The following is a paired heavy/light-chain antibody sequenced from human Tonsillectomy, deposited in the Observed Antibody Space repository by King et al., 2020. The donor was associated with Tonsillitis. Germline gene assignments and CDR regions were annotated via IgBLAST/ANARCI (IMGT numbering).Light chain of an antibody. Sequence: EIVLTQSPGTLSLSPGERATLSCRASQSVSRSYLAWYQQKPGEAPRLLIYGASSRATGIPDRFSGSGSETDFTLTINRLEPEDFAVYYCQQYGGSPTFGGGTKVEIK. CDR3: QQYGGSPT. J-gene: IGKJ4*01. V-gene: IGKV3-20*01. CDR1: QSVSRSY. CDR2: GAS.
Heavy chain of an antibody. V-gene: IGHV3-23*01. CDR3: AKNAVFGVLITYFDY. CDR2: ISGSGAGT. Sequence: EVQVLESGGGLVQPGGSLRLSCAASGFTFYSYAMTWVRQAPGKGLEWVSVISGSGAGTFYADSVKGRFTISRDNSKNTLYLQMNSLRAEDTAVYYCAKNAVFGVLITYFDYWGQGALVTVSS. J-gene: IGHJ4*02. D-gene: IGHD3-3*01. CDR1: GFTFYSYA.